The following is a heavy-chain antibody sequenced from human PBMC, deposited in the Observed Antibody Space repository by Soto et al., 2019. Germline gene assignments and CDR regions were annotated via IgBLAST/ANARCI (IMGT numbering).Heavy chain of an antibody. J-gene: IGHJ6*02. CDR3: ARRRITTFGVVITGYGMDV. V-gene: IGHV4-4*02. CDR1: GGSISNNNC. Sequence: SETLSLTCAVSGGSISNNNCWNWVRQPPGKGLEWIGEIYHSGTANYNPSLKSRVTISVDKSNNQFSLTLNSVTAADTAVYYCARRRITTFGVVITGYGMDVWGQGTTVTVSS. CDR2: IYHSGTA. D-gene: IGHD3-3*01.